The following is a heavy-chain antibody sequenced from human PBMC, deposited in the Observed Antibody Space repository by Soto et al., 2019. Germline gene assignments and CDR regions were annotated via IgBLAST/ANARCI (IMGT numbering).Heavy chain of an antibody. J-gene: IGHJ4*02. CDR1: GGTFSSYA. CDR2: IIPIFGTA. V-gene: IGHV1-69*01. Sequence: QVQLVQSGAEVKKPGSSVKVSCKASGGTFSSYAISWVRQAPGQGLEWMGGIIPIFGTANYAQKFQGRVTITADESTSTAYMELSSLRSEDTAVYYCARDRGYCSSTSCYMVYWGQGNLVTVSS. CDR3: ARDRGYCSSTSCYMVY. D-gene: IGHD2-2*02.